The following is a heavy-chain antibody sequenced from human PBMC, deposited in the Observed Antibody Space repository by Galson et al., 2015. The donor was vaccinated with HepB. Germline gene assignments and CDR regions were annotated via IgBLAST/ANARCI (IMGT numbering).Heavy chain of an antibody. Sequence: ETLSLTCTVSGGSISSSSYYWGWIRQSPGKGLEWIGGVYYSGSTYDNPSLKSRVTISVDTSKNQFSLKLTSVTAADTALYYCASFSKGFYYGMDVWGQGTTVTVSS. J-gene: IGHJ6*02. CDR1: GGSISSSSYY. V-gene: IGHV4-39*07. D-gene: IGHD2/OR15-2a*01. CDR3: ASFSKGFYYGMDV. CDR2: VYYSGST.